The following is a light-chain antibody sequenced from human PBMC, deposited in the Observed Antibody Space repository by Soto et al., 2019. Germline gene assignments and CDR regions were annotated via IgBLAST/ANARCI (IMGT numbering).Light chain of an antibody. CDR2: TTS. Sequence: EIVLTQSPATLSVSPGERATLSCRASQSVSSNLAWYQQQPGQAPRLLIYTTSNRATGIPARFSGSGSGTESSLSISSLQSEDFAVYYRQQYNNGPSLTFGQGTKVEIK. J-gene: IGKJ1*01. CDR1: QSVSSN. CDR3: QQYNNGPSLT. V-gene: IGKV3-15*01.